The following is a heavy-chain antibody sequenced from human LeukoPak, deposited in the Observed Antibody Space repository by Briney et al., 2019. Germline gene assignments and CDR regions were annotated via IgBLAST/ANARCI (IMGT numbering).Heavy chain of an antibody. D-gene: IGHD5-12*01. V-gene: IGHV3-66*01. J-gene: IGHJ4*02. CDR1: EFSVGSNY. CDR2: IYSGGST. Sequence: PGGSLRLSCAASEFSVGSNYMTWVRQAPGKGLEWVSLIYSGGSTYYADSVKGRFTISRDNSKNTLYLQMNSLRAEDTAVYYCASLGSSSGYVFGYWGQGTLVTVSS. CDR3: ASLGSSSGYVFGY.